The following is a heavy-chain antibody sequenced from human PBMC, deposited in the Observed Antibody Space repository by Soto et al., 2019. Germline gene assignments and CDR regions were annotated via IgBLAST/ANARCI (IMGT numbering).Heavy chain of an antibody. CDR3: ASILLELATIPP. J-gene: IGHJ5*02. CDR2: IYHTGIT. Sequence: SDTLSLTCTVSGDSVTTGDFYWNWIRQRPGKVLEWIGHIYHTGITYYNPSLKSRVTISLDTSKNQFSLRLTSVTATDTAMYYCASILLELATIPPWGQGTLVTVSS. D-gene: IGHD5-12*01. V-gene: IGHV4-61*08. CDR1: GDSVTTGDFY.